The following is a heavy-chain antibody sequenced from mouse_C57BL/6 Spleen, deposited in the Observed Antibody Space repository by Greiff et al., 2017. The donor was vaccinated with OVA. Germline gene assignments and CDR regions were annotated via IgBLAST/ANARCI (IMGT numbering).Heavy chain of an antibody. V-gene: IGHV1-5*01. J-gene: IGHJ3*01. CDR2: IYPGNSDT. CDR1: GYTFTSYW. CDR3: TRDMDGGLPFAY. D-gene: IGHD2-4*01. Sequence: VHVKQSGTVLARPGASVKMSCKTSGYTFTSYWMHWVKQRPGQGLEWIGAIYPGNSDTSYNQKFKGKAKLTAVTSASTAYMELSSLTNEDSAVYYCTRDMDGGLPFAYWGQGTLVTVSA.